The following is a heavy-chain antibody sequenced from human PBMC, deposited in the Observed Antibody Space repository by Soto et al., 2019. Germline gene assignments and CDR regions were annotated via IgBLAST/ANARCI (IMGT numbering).Heavy chain of an antibody. V-gene: IGHV6-1*01. CDR3: ARDASDIVLVPAAMGGYYYYMDV. J-gene: IGHJ6*03. CDR1: GDSVSSNSAA. Sequence: SQTLSLTCAISGDSVSSNSAAWNWIRQSPSRGLEWLGRTYYRSKWYNDYAVSVKSRITINPDTSKNQFSLQLNSVTPEDTAVYYCARDASDIVLVPAAMGGYYYYMDVWGKGTTVTVSS. D-gene: IGHD2-2*01. CDR2: TYYRSKWYN.